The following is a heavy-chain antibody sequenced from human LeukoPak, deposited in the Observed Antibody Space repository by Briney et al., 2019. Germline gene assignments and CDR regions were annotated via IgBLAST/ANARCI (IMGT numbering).Heavy chain of an antibody. Sequence: SETLSLTCTVSGGSISSSSYYWSWIRQPPGKGLEWIGYIYYSGSTNYNPSLKSRVTISVDTSKYQFSLKLSSVTAADTAVYYCARVLVSSGWYRVDYWGQGTLVTVSS. CDR2: IYYSGST. J-gene: IGHJ4*02. CDR3: ARVLVSSGWYRVDY. D-gene: IGHD6-19*01. CDR1: GGSISSSSYY. V-gene: IGHV4-61*01.